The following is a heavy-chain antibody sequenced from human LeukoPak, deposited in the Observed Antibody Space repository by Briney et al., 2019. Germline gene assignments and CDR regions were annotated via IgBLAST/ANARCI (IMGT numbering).Heavy chain of an antibody. CDR2: VSGSGGST. V-gene: IGHV3-23*01. Sequence: GGSLRLSCAASGFTFSTYSMNWVRQAPGKGLEWVSAVSGSGGSTYYADSVKGRFTISRDNSKNTLYLQMNSLRAEDTAVYYCAKGQLLLAEFDYWGQGTLVTVSS. CDR1: GFTFSTYS. CDR3: AKGQLLLAEFDY. J-gene: IGHJ4*02. D-gene: IGHD2-15*01.